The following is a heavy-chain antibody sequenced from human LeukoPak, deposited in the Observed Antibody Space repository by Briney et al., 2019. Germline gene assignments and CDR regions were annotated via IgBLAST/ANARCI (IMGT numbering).Heavy chain of an antibody. J-gene: IGHJ4*02. CDR3: ARHRGSHSCDL. V-gene: IGHV5-51*01. Sequence: GESLKISCKSSGYSFTSYWIGWVRQMPGKGLEWMGIIYPGDSDIRYSPSFRGQVTISTDKSTSTAYLQWSSLKASDTAMYYCARHRGSHSCDLWGQGNLVTVSS. CDR2: IYPGDSDI. CDR1: GYSFTSYW. D-gene: IGHD1-26*01.